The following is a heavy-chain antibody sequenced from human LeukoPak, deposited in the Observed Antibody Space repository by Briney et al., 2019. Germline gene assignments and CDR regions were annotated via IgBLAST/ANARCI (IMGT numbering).Heavy chain of an antibody. Sequence: GGSLRLSCAASGFTFSSYEMNWVRQAPGKGLEWVLGISGGGASAYYADSVKGRFTISRDNSKNTLYLQMNSLRAEDTAVYYCAKIGGGPTIIRGVIISPFDYWGQGTLVTVSS. CDR2: ISGGGASA. CDR3: AKIGGGPTIIRGVIISPFDY. CDR1: GFTFSSYE. J-gene: IGHJ4*02. V-gene: IGHV3-23*01. D-gene: IGHD3-10*01.